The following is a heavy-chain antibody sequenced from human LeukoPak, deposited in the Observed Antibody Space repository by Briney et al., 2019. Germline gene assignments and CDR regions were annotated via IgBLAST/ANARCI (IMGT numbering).Heavy chain of an antibody. V-gene: IGHV1-2*02. CDR2: INPNSGGT. D-gene: IGHD3-3*01. CDR3: ASRPYDFWSGFDP. Sequence: GASVKVSCKASGYTFTGYYMHWVRQAPGQGLEWMGWINPNSGGTNYAQKFQGRVTMTRDTSTSTAYMELSRLRSDDTAVYYCASRPYDFWSGFDPWGQGTLVTVSS. J-gene: IGHJ5*02. CDR1: GYTFTGYY.